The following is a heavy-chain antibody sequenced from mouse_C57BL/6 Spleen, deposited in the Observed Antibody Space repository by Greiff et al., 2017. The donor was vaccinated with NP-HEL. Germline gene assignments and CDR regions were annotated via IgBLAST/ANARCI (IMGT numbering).Heavy chain of an antibody. J-gene: IGHJ2*01. CDR3: ARNHLYYFDY. CDR1: GYTFTSYW. Sequence: QVQLQQPGAELVMPGASVKLSCKASGYTFTSYWMHWVKQRPGQGLEWIGELDPSDSSTNSNQKFKGKSTLTVDKSSSTACMQLSSLTSEDSAVYYCARNHLYYFDYWGQGTTLTVSS. CDR2: LDPSDSST. V-gene: IGHV1-69*01.